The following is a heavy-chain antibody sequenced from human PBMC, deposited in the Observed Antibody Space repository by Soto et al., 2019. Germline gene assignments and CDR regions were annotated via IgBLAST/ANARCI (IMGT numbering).Heavy chain of an antibody. V-gene: IGHV1-69*13. CDR2: IIPIFGTA. Sequence: GASVKVSCKASGGTFSSYAISWVRQAPGQGLEWMGGIIPIFGTANYAQKFQGRVTITADESTSTAYMELSSLRSEDTAVYYCARDPLDDYYYFDYWGQGTLVTVSS. D-gene: IGHD4-17*01. CDR3: ARDPLDDYYYFDY. CDR1: GGTFSSYA. J-gene: IGHJ4*02.